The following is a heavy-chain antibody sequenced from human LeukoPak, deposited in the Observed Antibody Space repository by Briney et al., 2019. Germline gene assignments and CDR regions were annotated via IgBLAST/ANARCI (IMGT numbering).Heavy chain of an antibody. Sequence: GASVKVSCKASGYTFTSYDINWVRQATGQGLEWMGWMNPNSGNTGYAQKFQGRVTMTRNTSISTAYMELSSLRSDDTAVYYCARRERAPWSGYDYWGQGTLVTVSS. J-gene: IGHJ4*02. V-gene: IGHV1-8*01. CDR1: GYTFTSYD. CDR3: ARRERAPWSGYDY. CDR2: MNPNSGNT. D-gene: IGHD3-3*01.